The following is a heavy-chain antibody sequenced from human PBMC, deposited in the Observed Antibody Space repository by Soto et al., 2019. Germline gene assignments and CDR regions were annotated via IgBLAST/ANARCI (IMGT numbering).Heavy chain of an antibody. Sequence: EVQLVESGGGLVQPGGSLRLSCAASGFTVSSNYMSWVRQAPGKGLEWVSVIYSGGSTYYADSVKGRFTISRDNSKNTLYLQMNSLRAEDTAVYYCARVVTMVRGVIIGEYYYMDVWGKGTTVTVSS. J-gene: IGHJ6*03. CDR1: GFTVSSNY. CDR3: ARVVTMVRGVIIGEYYYMDV. CDR2: IYSGGST. D-gene: IGHD3-10*01. V-gene: IGHV3-66*01.